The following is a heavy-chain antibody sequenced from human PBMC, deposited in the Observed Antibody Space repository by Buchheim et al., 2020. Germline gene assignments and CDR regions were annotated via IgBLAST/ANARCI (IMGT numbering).Heavy chain of an antibody. CDR3: ARDGEVTGFWSGYYTL. Sequence: QVQLVESGGGVVQPGRSLRLSCAASGFTFSSYAMHWVRQAPGKGLEWVAVISYDGSNKYYADSVKGRFTISRDNSKKTPDLQMNSLRAEDTAVYYCARDGEVTGFWSGYYTLWGQGTL. J-gene: IGHJ4*02. V-gene: IGHV3-30*04. CDR2: ISYDGSNK. CDR1: GFTFSSYA. D-gene: IGHD3-3*01.